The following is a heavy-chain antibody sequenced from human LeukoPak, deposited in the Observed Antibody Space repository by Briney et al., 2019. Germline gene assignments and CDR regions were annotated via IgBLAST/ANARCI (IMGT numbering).Heavy chain of an antibody. CDR3: AKESQRGYSYGYIRDYFDS. CDR1: GFTFNNYG. V-gene: IGHV3-30*02. J-gene: IGHJ4*02. Sequence: GGSLRLSCAASGFTFNNYGMHWVRQAPGKGLEWVAFIRYDGSNKYYADSVKGRFTISRDKSKNTLYLQMNSLRVEDTAVYYCAKESQRGYSYGYIRDYFDSWGQGTLVTVSS. D-gene: IGHD5-18*01. CDR2: IRYDGSNK.